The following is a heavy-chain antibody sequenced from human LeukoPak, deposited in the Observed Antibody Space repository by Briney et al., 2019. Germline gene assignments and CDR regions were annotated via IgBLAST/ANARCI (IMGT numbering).Heavy chain of an antibody. J-gene: IGHJ5*02. Sequence: PGGSLRLSCAASGFTFSSYWMSWVRQAPGKGLEWVANIKQDGSEKYYVDSVKGRFTISRDNAKNSLYLQMNSLRAEDTAVYYCANFLSYNWNDGWGQGTLVTVSS. CDR3: ANFLSYNWNDG. V-gene: IGHV3-7*01. D-gene: IGHD3-16*02. CDR2: IKQDGSEK. CDR1: GFTFSSYW.